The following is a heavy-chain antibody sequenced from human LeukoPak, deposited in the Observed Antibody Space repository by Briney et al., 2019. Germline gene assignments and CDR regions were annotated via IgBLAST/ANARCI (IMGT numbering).Heavy chain of an antibody. Sequence: AGGSLRLSCAASGFTFSSYAMSWVRQAPGKGLEWVSAISGSGGSTYYADSVKGRFTISRDNSKHTLYLQMNSLRAEDTAVYYCAKDSSVVVPAAIPYWGQGTLVTVSS. D-gene: IGHD2-2*01. CDR3: AKDSSVVVPAAIPY. CDR1: GFTFSSYA. J-gene: IGHJ4*02. V-gene: IGHV3-23*01. CDR2: ISGSGGST.